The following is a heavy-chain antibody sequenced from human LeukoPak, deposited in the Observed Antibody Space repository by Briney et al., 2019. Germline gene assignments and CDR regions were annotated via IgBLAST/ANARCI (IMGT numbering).Heavy chain of an antibody. CDR1: GGSISSYY. V-gene: IGHV4-59*01. D-gene: IGHD1-26*01. CDR3: ARSWKLDAFDI. CDR2: IYYSGST. J-gene: IGHJ3*02. Sequence: RTSETLSLTCTVSGGSISSYYWSWIRQPPGKGLEWIGYIYYSGSTNYNPSLKSRVTISVDTSKNQFSLKLSSVTAADTAVYYCARSWKLDAFDIWGQGTMVTVSS.